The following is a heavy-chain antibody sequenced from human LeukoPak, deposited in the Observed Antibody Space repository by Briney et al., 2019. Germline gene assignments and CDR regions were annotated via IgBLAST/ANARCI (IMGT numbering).Heavy chain of an antibody. CDR3: ARVGNDEVDY. CDR1: GYTFTSYG. V-gene: IGHV1-69*13. Sequence: GASVKVSCKASGYTFTSYGISWVRQAPGQGLEWMGGIIPIFGTANYAQKFQGRVTITADESTSTAYMELSSLRSEDTAVYYCARVGNDEVDYWGQGTLVTVSS. CDR2: IIPIFGTA. J-gene: IGHJ4*02. D-gene: IGHD1-1*01.